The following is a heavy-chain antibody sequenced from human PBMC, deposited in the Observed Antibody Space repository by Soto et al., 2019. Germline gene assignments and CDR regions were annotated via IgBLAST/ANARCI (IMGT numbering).Heavy chain of an antibody. CDR1: GYTFTYRY. Sequence: QMQLVQSGAEVKKTGSSVKVSCKASGYTFTYRYLHWVRQAPGQALEWMGWITPFNGNTNHAQKFQDRVTITRDRSMSTAYMELSSLRSEDTAMYYCATAAVGVEYYYYGMDVWGQGTTVTVSS. J-gene: IGHJ6*02. CDR2: ITPFNGNT. D-gene: IGHD6-13*01. V-gene: IGHV1-45*02. CDR3: ATAAVGVEYYYYGMDV.